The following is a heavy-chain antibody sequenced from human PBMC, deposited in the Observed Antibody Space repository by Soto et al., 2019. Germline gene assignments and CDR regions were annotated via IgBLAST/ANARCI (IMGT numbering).Heavy chain of an antibody. V-gene: IGHV1-18*01. CDR2: ISPYNGDT. Sequence: GASVKVSCKAGYTFSDYDISWVRQAPGQGLEWMGWISPYNGDTNYAEDFQGRVTLTSDAITSTAYMELRSLTSDDTAVYYCARTILAYVVFDFWGQGTLVTVSS. CDR3: ARTILAYVVFDF. J-gene: IGHJ4*02. CDR1: GYTFSDYD. D-gene: IGHD2-21*01.